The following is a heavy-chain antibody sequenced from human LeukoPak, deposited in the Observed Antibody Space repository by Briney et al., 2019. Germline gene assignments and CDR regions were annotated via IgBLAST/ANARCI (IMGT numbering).Heavy chain of an antibody. CDR2: IYYSGST. CDR1: GGSISRSSFY. CDR3: ASAIDYMTTVTTLPFDP. J-gene: IGHJ5*02. V-gene: IGHV4-39*07. D-gene: IGHD4-17*01. Sequence: SETLSLTCTVSGGSISRSSFYWGWIRQPPGKGLEWIGSIYYSGSTYYNPSLKSRVTISVDTSKNQFSLKLSSVTAADTAVYYCASAIDYMTTVTTLPFDPWGQGTLVTVSS.